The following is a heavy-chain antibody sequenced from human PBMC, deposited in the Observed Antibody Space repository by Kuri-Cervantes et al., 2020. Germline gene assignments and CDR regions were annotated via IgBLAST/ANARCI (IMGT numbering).Heavy chain of an antibody. CDR3: ARPRGYYGSGSYYPATRPWYAFDI. D-gene: IGHD3-10*01. CDR1: GGSISSYY. CDR2: IYYSGST. Sequence: SETLSLTCTVSGGSISSYYWSWIRQPPGKGLEWIGYIYYSGSTNYNPSLKSRVTISVDTSKNQFSLKLSSVTAADTAVYYCARPRGYYGSGSYYPATRPWYAFDIRGQGTMVTVSS. J-gene: IGHJ3*02. V-gene: IGHV4-59*12.